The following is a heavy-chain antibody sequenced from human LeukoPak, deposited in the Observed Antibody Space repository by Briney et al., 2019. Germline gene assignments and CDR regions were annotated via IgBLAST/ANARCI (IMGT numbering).Heavy chain of an antibody. D-gene: IGHD5-18*01. Sequence: PGGPLRLFCAVSGFSFSDYWMHWPRRAPDEGLVWVSRINSDGSSTNYPGSVKGRFTIPRYKAKSTLYLHMSSLRAEDTAIYYCARGDRRYKKFPHWGQGTLVTVSS. CDR2: INSDGSST. V-gene: IGHV3-74*01. J-gene: IGHJ1*01. CDR1: GFSFSDYW. CDR3: ARGDRRYKKFPH.